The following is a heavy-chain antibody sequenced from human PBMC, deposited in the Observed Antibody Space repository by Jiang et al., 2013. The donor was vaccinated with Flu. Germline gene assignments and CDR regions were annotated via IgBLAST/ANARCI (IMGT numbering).Heavy chain of an antibody. J-gene: IGHJ4*02. V-gene: IGHV3-11*03. CDR2: ISSSGSYT. CDR1: GFTFSDYY. D-gene: IGHD2-15*01. CDR3: ARRYCSGGSCYPMTFDY. Sequence: VQLLESGGGLVKPGGSLRLSCATSGFTFSDYYMNWIRQAPGKGLEWVSYISSSGSYTNYADSVKGRFTISRDNAKNSLYLLMNSLRAEDTAVYYCARRYCSGGSCYPMTFDYVGQGTLVTVSS.